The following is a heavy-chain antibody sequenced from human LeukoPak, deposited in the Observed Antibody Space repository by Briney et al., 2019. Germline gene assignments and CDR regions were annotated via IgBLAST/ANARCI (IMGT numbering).Heavy chain of an antibody. Sequence: SQTLSLTCTVSGGSISSGDYYWSWIRQPPGKGLEWIAYMYYSGSTYYNPSLKSRVTMSADTSKNQLSLKLSSATAADTAVYYCARPYYYDSRIDPWGQGILVTVSS. CDR3: ARPYYYDSRIDP. V-gene: IGHV4-30-4*01. D-gene: IGHD3-22*01. CDR1: GGSISSGDYY. CDR2: MYYSGST. J-gene: IGHJ5*02.